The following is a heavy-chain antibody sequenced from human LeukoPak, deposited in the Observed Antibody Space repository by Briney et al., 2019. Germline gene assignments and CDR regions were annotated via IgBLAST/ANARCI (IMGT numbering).Heavy chain of an antibody. CDR3: ARLPGIVATIERYFDY. V-gene: IGHV5-51*01. CDR2: IYPGDSDT. D-gene: IGHD5-12*01. J-gene: IGHJ4*02. Sequence: GESLQISCKGSGYRFAGYWIGWVRQLPGKGLEWMGIIYPGDSDTRYSPSFQGQVTISADKSISTAYLQWSSLKASDTAMYYCARLPGIVATIERYFDYWGQGTLVTVSS. CDR1: GYRFAGYW.